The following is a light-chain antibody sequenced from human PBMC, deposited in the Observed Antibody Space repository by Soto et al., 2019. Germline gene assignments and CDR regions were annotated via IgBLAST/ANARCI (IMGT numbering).Light chain of an antibody. CDR2: GAS. CDR1: QSVSSSY. CDR3: QLYGSSCT. Sequence: EIVLTQSPGTLSLSPGERATLSCRASQSVSSSYLAWYQQKPGQAPRLLIYGASSRATCIPDRFSGSGSGTDFTLTISRLEPDDFAVYYCQLYGSSCTFGGGTKVEIK. V-gene: IGKV3-20*01. J-gene: IGKJ4*01.